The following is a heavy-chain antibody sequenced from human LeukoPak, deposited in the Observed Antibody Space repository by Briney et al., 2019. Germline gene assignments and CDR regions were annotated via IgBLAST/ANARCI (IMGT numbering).Heavy chain of an antibody. CDR1: GFTFSSYS. J-gene: IGHJ4*02. Sequence: PGGSLRLSCAASGFTFSSYSMNWVRQAPGKGLEWVSSISSSSSYIYYADSVKGRFTISRDNAKNSLYLQMNSLRAEDTAVYYCARDQVYGDYLFDYWGQGTLVTVSS. CDR3: ARDQVYGDYLFDY. CDR2: ISSSSSYI. D-gene: IGHD4-17*01. V-gene: IGHV3-21*01.